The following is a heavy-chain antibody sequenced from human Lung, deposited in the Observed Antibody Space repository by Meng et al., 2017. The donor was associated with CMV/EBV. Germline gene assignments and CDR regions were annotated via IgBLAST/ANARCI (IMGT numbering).Heavy chain of an antibody. J-gene: IGHJ4*02. CDR1: GGSISSYS. V-gene: IGHV4-4*07. D-gene: IGHD6-19*01. CDR3: ARAEADTGNLDY. Sequence: DSRPGRVKSSETLTLTCTVSGGSISSYSWSWIRQSTGKGLEWIGRIYTGGTTIYNPSLKSRLTLSLDTSKNQFSLKLNSVTAADTAVYYCARAEADTGNLDYWGQGTLVTVSS. CDR2: IYTGGTT.